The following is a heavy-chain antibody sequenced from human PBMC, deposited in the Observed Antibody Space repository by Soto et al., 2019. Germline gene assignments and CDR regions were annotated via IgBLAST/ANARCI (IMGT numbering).Heavy chain of an antibody. J-gene: IGHJ4*02. Sequence: QVQLVESGGGVVQPGRSLRLSCAASGFTFSSYAMHGVRQAPGKGLEWVAVISYDGSNKYYADSVKGRFTISRDNSKNTLYLQMNSLRAEDTAVYYCARSRIYYDSSGSSDYWGQGTLVTVSS. CDR1: GFTFSSYA. CDR3: ARSRIYYDSSGSSDY. CDR2: ISYDGSNK. D-gene: IGHD3-22*01. V-gene: IGHV3-30-3*01.